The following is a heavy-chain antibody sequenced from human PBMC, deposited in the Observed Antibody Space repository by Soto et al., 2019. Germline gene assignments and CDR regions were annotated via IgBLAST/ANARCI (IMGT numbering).Heavy chain of an antibody. J-gene: IGHJ4*02. V-gene: IGHV1-18*01. CDR2: ITTDKGKT. CDR3: STRSPAFDY. CDR1: GYTFNSFG. Sequence: QVQLVQSGPEVKKPGASVKVSCTTSGYTFNSFGISWVRQAPGQGLEWMGWITTDKGKTNNAQKFQGRVTMTTDTSSSTADMVLRSLRSDDNAVYYCSTRSPAFDYWGQGTLVAFSS.